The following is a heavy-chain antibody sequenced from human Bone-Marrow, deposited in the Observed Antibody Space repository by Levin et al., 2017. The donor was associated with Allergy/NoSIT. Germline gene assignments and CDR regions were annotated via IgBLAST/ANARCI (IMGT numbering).Heavy chain of an antibody. CDR1: GGSISSGSYY. CDR3: ARARIQVALLGYYFDY. CDR2: IYTSGST. V-gene: IGHV4-61*02. J-gene: IGHJ4*02. D-gene: IGHD2-15*01. Sequence: SQTLSLTCTVSGGSISSGSYYWSWIRQPAGKGLEWIGRIYTSGSTNYNPSLKSRVTISVDTSKNQFSLKLSSVTAADTAVYYCARARIQVALLGYYFDYWGQGTLVTVSS.